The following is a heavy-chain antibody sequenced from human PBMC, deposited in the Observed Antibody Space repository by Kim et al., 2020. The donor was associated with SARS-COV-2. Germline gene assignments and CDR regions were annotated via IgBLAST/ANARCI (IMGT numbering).Heavy chain of an antibody. CDR1: GGSFSGYY. D-gene: IGHD6-19*01. Sequence: SETLSLTCAVYGGSFSGYYWSWIRQPPGKGLEWIGEINHSGSTNYNPPPKSRATISVDTSKNQFSLKPSSVTAADTAVYYCARGTRQWLVRGPYYYYMDVWGKGTTVTVSS. CDR2: INHSGST. CDR3: ARGTRQWLVRGPYYYYMDV. J-gene: IGHJ6*03. V-gene: IGHV4-34*01.